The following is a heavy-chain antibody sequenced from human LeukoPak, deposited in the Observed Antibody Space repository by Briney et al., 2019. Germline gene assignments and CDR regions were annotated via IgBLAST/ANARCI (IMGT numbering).Heavy chain of an antibody. CDR2: ISYDGSNK. D-gene: IGHD4-17*01. CDR1: GFTFSSYS. J-gene: IGHJ4*02. CDR3: ARDVDYGGFDY. Sequence: PGGSLRLSCAASGFTFSSYSMNWVRQAPGKGLEWVAVISYDGSNKYYADSVKGRFTISRDNSKNTLYLQMNSLRAEDTAVYYCARDVDYGGFDYWGQGTLVTVSS. V-gene: IGHV3-30*03.